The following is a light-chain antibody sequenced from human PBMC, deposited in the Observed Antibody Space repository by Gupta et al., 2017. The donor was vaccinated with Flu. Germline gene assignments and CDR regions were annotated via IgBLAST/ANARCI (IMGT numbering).Light chain of an antibody. CDR3: QQRGGWPPAYT. CDR1: QTVSDY. CDR2: DAS. Sequence: EIVLTQSPATLYLSPGERATLFCRASQTVSDYLAWYQKKPGQPPRLLIYDASSRATGITARFSGSGDKTDFTLTIGSREPEDFAVYYCQQRGGWPPAYTFGPGTRLEIK. J-gene: IGKJ2*01. V-gene: IGKV3-11*01.